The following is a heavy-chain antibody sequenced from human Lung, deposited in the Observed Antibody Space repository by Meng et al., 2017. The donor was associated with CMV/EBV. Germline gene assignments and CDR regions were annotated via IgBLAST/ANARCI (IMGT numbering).Heavy chain of an antibody. CDR1: GFTFNSYR. Sequence: GGSLRLSCAASGFTFNSYRMNWLRQAPGKGLEWVSYISSSSSSIYYTDSVKGRFTISRDNAKNSLYLEMNSLRVDDTGVYFCARDAGEGIVVVPAAISDYWXQGTXVTVYS. CDR2: ISSSSSSI. V-gene: IGHV3-48*04. J-gene: IGHJ4*02. CDR3: ARDAGEGIVVVPAAISDY. D-gene: IGHD2-2*02.